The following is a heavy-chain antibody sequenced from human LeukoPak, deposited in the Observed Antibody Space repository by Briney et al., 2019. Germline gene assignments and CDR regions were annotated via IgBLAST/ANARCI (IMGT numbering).Heavy chain of an antibody. CDR2: IYYSGST. V-gene: IGHV4-34*01. D-gene: IGHD3-22*01. J-gene: IGHJ3*02. CDR1: GGSFSGYY. CDR3: ARAPGYYYDSSGYGRAFDI. Sequence: PSETLSLTCAVYGGSFSGYYWSWIRQPPGKGLEWIGDIYYSGSTNYNPSLKSRVTISVDTSKNQFSLKLSSVTAADTAVYYCARAPGYYYDSSGYGRAFDIWGQGTMVTVSS.